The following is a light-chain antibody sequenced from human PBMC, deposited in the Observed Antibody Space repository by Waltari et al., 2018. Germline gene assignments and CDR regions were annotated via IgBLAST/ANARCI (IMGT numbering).Light chain of an antibody. CDR1: SSYVGGYNF. Sequence: QSALTQPASVSGSPGQSITISCTGTSSYVGGYNFVSWYQQYPDKAPKLMIFDVSNRPSGVSSRFSGSKSGNTASLTSSGLQAEDEADYYCSSYTSSTTLYVFGTGTKVTVL. V-gene: IGLV2-14*03. CDR3: SSYTSSTTLYV. CDR2: DVS. J-gene: IGLJ1*01.